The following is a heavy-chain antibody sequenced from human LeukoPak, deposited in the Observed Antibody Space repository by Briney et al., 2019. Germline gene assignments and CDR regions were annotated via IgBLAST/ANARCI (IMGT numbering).Heavy chain of an antibody. J-gene: IGHJ3*02. V-gene: IGHV4-59*11. Sequence: SETLSLTCSVSGGSISRHFWSWIRQPPGKGLEWIAFIHYSGRAKYNPSLQSRVTISIDTLENNFSLRLTSVTAADTAVYYCARLLDNDSSGDPDTFDMWGQGTVVSVSS. CDR2: IHYSGRA. CDR3: ARLLDNDSSGDPDTFDM. D-gene: IGHD3-22*01. CDR1: GGSISRHF.